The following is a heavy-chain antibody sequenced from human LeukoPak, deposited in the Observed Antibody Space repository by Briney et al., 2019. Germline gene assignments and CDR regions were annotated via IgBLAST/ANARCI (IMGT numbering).Heavy chain of an antibody. J-gene: IGHJ4*02. CDR3: ANLNHVNY. Sequence: ASVKVSCKASGYTFTSYGISWVRQAPGQGLEWMGIINPSGGSTRYAQKFQGRVTMTRDTSTSTVYMELSSLRSEDTAVYYCANLNHVNYWGQGTLVTVSS. CDR2: INPSGGST. V-gene: IGHV1-46*01. CDR1: GYTFTSYG.